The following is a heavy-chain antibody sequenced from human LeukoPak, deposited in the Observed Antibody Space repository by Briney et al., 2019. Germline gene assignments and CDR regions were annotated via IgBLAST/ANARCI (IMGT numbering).Heavy chain of an antibody. CDR3: ATKQWLAPPPDS. V-gene: IGHV3-74*01. D-gene: IGHD6-19*01. CDR2: INTDGTVT. CDR1: GFTFSKYW. J-gene: IGHJ4*02. Sequence: PGGSLRLSCAASGFTFSKYWMLWVRQAPGEGLESVSRINTDGTVTTYADSVKGRFTVSRDNADNTMCLQMNSVRDEDTAVYDCATKQWLAPPPDSWGQGTPVTVSS.